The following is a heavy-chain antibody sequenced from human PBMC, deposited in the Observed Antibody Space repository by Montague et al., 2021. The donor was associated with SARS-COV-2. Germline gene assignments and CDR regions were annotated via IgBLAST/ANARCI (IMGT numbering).Heavy chain of an antibody. J-gene: IGHJ6*02. CDR2: ISASGTDI. D-gene: IGHD6-13*01. CDR3: ARDIHTSSREGVDV. CDR1: GFTFTDYF. V-gene: IGHV3-11*01. Sequence: SLSLSWSASGFTFTDYFMFWSRQAPGKGLEWISYISASGTDIYYADSVKGRFTISRDNAKNSLYLQMNSLRAEDTAVYYCARDIHTSSREGVDVWGQGTTVTVSS.